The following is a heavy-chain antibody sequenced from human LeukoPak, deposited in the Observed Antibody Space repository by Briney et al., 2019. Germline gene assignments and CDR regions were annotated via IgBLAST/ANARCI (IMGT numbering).Heavy chain of an antibody. CDR3: TRDEQWLVYFDY. Sequence: SQTLSLTCAISGDSVSSNSAAWNWIRQSPSRGLEWLGRTYYRSKWYNGYAESVKSRITINPDTSKNQFSLQLNSVTPEDTAMYYCTRDEQWLVYFDYWGQGTLVTVSS. CDR2: TYYRSKWYN. CDR1: GDSVSSNSAA. V-gene: IGHV6-1*01. J-gene: IGHJ4*02. D-gene: IGHD6-19*01.